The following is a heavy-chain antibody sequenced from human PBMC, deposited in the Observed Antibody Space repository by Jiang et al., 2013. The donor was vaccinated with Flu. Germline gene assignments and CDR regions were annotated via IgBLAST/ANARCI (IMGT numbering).Heavy chain of an antibody. CDR3: ARDGWVTTRYFDL. CDR1: GYSFLSNG. D-gene: IGHD3-22*01. CDR2: IDAANGNT. J-gene: IGHJ2*01. Sequence: EVKKPGASVKVSCKTSGYSFLSNGMHWVRQAPGQSLEWMGWIDAANGNTKYSEKFQGRLTITRDTSASTVYMELSSLRPEDTFIYYCARDGWVTTRYFDLWGRGTLVTVSS. V-gene: IGHV1-3*01.